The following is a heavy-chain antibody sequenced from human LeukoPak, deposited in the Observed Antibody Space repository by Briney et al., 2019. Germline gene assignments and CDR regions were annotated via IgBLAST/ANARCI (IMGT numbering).Heavy chain of an antibody. V-gene: IGHV3-48*03. CDR3: ARDATPHHSSGWVFFDS. D-gene: IGHD6-19*01. CDR2: ISGSGSMI. Sequence: PGGSLRLSCAASGFTFSSYEMNWVRQAPGKGLEWLSYISGSGSMINYADSVKGRFTISRDNAKNSLYLQMDSLRAEDTAVYYCARDATPHHSSGWVFFDSWGQGTLVTVSS. J-gene: IGHJ4*02. CDR1: GFTFSSYE.